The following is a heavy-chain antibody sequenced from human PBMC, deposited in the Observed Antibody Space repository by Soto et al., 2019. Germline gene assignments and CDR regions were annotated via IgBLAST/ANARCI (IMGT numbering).Heavy chain of an antibody. V-gene: IGHV1-18*04. J-gene: IGHJ4*02. CDR3: ARISSASSSWFSDY. CDR2: INVYNGNT. D-gene: IGHD2-2*01. CDR1: GYTFTSNS. Sequence: ASVKVSCKASGYTFTSNSIVWVRQAPGQGLEWMGWINVYNGNTKYAQQLQGRVTLTTDTSTSTAYMDLRSLRSADTAVSYCARISSASSSWFSDYWGQGPLVTVSS.